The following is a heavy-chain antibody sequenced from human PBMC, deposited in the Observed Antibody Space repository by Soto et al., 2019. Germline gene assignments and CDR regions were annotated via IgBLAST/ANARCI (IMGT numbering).Heavy chain of an antibody. V-gene: IGHV1-46*03. Sequence: QVQLVQSGAEVKKPGASVKVSCKASGYTFTSYYMHWVRQAPGQGLEWMGIINPSGGSTSYAQKFXXRVTMTRDTSXXTXYXXLSSLRSEDTAVYYCARGSLNYYDSSGQYYYGMDVWGQGTTVTVSS. CDR1: GYTFTSYY. CDR2: INPSGGST. CDR3: ARGSLNYYDSSGQYYYGMDV. J-gene: IGHJ6*02. D-gene: IGHD3-22*01.